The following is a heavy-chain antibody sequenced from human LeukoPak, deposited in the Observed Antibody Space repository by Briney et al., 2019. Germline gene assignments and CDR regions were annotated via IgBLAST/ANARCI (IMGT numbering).Heavy chain of an antibody. CDR1: RCIFNKYT. CDR2: VLYDGSKK. Sequence: PGGSLRLSCAPSRCIFNKYTMHWVRQAPGKGLEWVGVVLYDGSKKNNADSVKGRFTISRDNSKNMMYVQMNSLRDEDTALYYCARDTWGGAFDIWGQGTMVTVSS. D-gene: IGHD3-16*01. J-gene: IGHJ3*02. CDR3: ARDTWGGAFDI. V-gene: IGHV3-30*04.